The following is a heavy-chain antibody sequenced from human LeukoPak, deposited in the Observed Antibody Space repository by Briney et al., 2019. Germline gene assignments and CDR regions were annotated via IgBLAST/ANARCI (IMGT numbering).Heavy chain of an antibody. V-gene: IGHV1-2*06. J-gene: IGHJ4*02. CDR2: INPNSGGT. Sequence: ASVTVSFTASGYTFTVYYMHWVRQAPGQGLEWMGRINPNSGGTNYAQKFQGRVTMTRDTSISTAYMELSRLRSDDTAVYYCARGPRIADYFDYWGQGTLVTVSS. D-gene: IGHD6-13*01. CDR3: ARGPRIADYFDY. CDR1: GYTFTVYY.